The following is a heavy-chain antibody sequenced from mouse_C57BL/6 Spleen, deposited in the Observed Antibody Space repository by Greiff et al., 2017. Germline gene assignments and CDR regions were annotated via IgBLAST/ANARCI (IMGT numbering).Heavy chain of an antibody. Sequence: VKLQQSGPELVKPGASVKISCKASGYAFSSSCMNWVKQRPGKGLEWIGRINPGDGDTNYNRKFKGKATLTADKSSSTAYMQLSSLTSEDAAVSVCAGGTDWFAYWGQGTLVTVSA. CDR1: GYAFSSSC. D-gene: IGHD4-1*01. CDR2: INPGDGDT. V-gene: IGHV1-82*01. J-gene: IGHJ3*01. CDR3: AGGTDWFAY.